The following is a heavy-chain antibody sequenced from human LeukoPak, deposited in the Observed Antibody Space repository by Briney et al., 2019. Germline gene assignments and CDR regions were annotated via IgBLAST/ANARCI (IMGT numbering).Heavy chain of an antibody. V-gene: IGHV1-2*06. D-gene: IGHD3-22*01. J-gene: IGHJ4*02. CDR2: INPNSGGT. Sequence: VASVKVSCKASGYTLTDYYMHWVRQAPGQGLEWMGRINPNSGGTNYAQKFQGGVTMTRDTSISTVYMELSRLRSDDTAVYYCARVGYYESSGYYEYWGQGTLVTVSS. CDR3: ARVGYYESSGYYEY. CDR1: GYTLTDYY.